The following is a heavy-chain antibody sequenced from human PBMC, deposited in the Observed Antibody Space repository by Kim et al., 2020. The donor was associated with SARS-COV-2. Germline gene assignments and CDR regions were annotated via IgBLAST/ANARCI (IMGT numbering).Heavy chain of an antibody. J-gene: IGHJ6*02. CDR3: ARDSYAIAVAGLGNYYGMDV. D-gene: IGHD6-19*01. CDR1: GFTFSSYG. V-gene: IGHV3-33*05. Sequence: GGSLRLSCAASGFTFSSYGMHWVRQAPGKGLEWVAVISYDGSNKYYADSVKGRFTISRDNSKNTLYLQMNSLRAEDTAVYYCARDSYAIAVAGLGNYYGMDVWGQGTTVTVSS. CDR2: ISYDGSNK.